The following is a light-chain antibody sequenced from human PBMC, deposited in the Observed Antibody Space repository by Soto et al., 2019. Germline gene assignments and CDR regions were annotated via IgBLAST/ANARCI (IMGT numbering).Light chain of an antibody. Sequence: QSVLTQPASVSGSPGQSITISCTGTSSDVGGYNYVSWYQQHPGKAPKLMIYEVSNRTSGVSNRFSGSKSGNTASLTISGLQAEDEADYYCSSYTSSFYVFGTGTKVTVL. CDR3: SSYTSSFYV. CDR1: SSDVGGYNY. V-gene: IGLV2-14*01. J-gene: IGLJ1*01. CDR2: EVS.